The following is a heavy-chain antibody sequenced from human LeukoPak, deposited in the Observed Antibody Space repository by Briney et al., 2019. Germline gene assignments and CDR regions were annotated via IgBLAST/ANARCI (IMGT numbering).Heavy chain of an antibody. D-gene: IGHD4-17*01. Sequence: SQTLSLTCTVSGGSISGGGYYCSWIRQHPGKGLEWIGYIDYSGSTYYNPSRKSRVTTSVDTSKNQFSLKLSSVTAADTAVYYCARASYGDYYFDYWGQGTLVTVSS. J-gene: IGHJ4*02. CDR2: IDYSGST. CDR1: GGSISGGGYY. CDR3: ARASYGDYYFDY. V-gene: IGHV4-31*03.